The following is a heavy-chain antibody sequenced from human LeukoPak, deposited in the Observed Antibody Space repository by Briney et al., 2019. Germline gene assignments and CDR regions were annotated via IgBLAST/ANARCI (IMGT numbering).Heavy chain of an antibody. J-gene: IGHJ4*02. Sequence: GGSLRLSCAASGFTFSSYSMNWVRQAPGKGLEWVSSISSSSSYRYYGDSVKGRFTISRDNAKNSLYLQMNSLRAEDTAVYYCAREPLGSTSPDYWGQGTLVTVSS. CDR2: ISSSSSYR. D-gene: IGHD1-26*01. CDR3: AREPLGSTSPDY. CDR1: GFTFSSYS. V-gene: IGHV3-21*04.